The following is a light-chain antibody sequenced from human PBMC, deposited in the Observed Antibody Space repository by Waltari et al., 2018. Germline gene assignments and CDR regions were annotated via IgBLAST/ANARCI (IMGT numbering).Light chain of an antibody. CDR3: QHYLRVPVT. Sequence: EIVLTQSPGTLSLSLGERATVSCRASQSVSRALAWYQQKPGQAPRLLIYGASTRATGIPDRFSGSGSGTDFSLTISSLEPDDFAVYYCQHYLRVPVTFGQGTTVEI. CDR2: GAS. J-gene: IGKJ1*01. V-gene: IGKV3-20*01. CDR1: QSVSRA.